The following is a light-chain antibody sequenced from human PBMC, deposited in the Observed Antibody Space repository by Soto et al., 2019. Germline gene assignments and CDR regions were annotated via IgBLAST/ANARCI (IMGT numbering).Light chain of an antibody. CDR1: QSISSW. CDR2: KAS. V-gene: IGKV1-5*03. J-gene: IGKJ4*01. Sequence: DIQMTQSPSTLSASVGDRVTITCRASQSISSWLAWYQKKPGKATKLLIYKASSLESGVPSRFSGSGSGTEFTLTISSLQPDDFATYYCQQYNSYSGFGGGTKVEIK. CDR3: QQYNSYSG.